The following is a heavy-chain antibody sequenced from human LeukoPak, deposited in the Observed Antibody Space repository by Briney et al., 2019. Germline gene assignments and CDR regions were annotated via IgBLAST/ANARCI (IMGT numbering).Heavy chain of an antibody. CDR1: GGSISDYF. CDR3: ARAGDYVWGSYRSYYFDY. Sequence: SETLSLTCTVSGGSISDYFWSWIRQPPGKGLEWVGYVFYNGSTNYNPSLKSRVTISVDTSKNQFSLKLSSVTAADTAVYYCARAGDYVWGSYRSYYFDYWGQGTLVTVSS. CDR2: VFYNGST. V-gene: IGHV4-59*12. J-gene: IGHJ4*02. D-gene: IGHD3-16*02.